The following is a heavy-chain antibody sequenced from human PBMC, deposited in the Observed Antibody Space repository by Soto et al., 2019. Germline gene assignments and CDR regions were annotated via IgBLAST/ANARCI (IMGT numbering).Heavy chain of an antibody. V-gene: IGHV1-18*01. Sequence: GASVKASCKASGYTFTSYGISWVRQAPGQGLEWMGWISAYNGNTNYAQKIQGRVTMTTDTSTSTAYRERRSLRSDDTAVYYCARWGIWVEGYYYYGRDVWRQVTTVAVSS. CDR2: ISAYNGNT. D-gene: IGHD3-16*01. CDR3: ARWGIWVEGYYYYGRDV. J-gene: IGHJ6*02. CDR1: GYTFTSYG.